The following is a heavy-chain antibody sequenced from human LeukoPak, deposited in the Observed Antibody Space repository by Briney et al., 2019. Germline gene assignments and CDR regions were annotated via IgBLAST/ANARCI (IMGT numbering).Heavy chain of an antibody. Sequence: SQTLSLTCTVSGGSVGGYYWSWIRQPPGKGLEWIGYIYSSGSTNYNPSLKSRVTISVDTSRSQFSLKLNSVTAADTAVYFCARAWLGYGGNAYWYFDLWGRGNLVTVSS. D-gene: IGHD4-23*01. J-gene: IGHJ2*01. CDR2: IYSSGST. CDR1: GGSVGGYY. V-gene: IGHV4-59*02. CDR3: ARAWLGYGGNAYWYFDL.